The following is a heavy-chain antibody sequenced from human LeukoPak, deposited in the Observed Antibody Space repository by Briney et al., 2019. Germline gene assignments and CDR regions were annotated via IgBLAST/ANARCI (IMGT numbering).Heavy chain of an antibody. CDR3: ARVHRGYCSGGSCYSGWVMFDY. Sequence: PSETLSLTCAVFGGSFSGHYWSWIRQPPGKGLEWIGEINHSGSTNYNPSLKSRVTISVDTSKNQFSLKLSSVTAADTAVYYCARVHRGYCSGGSCYSGWVMFDYWGQGTLVTVSS. CDR1: GGSFSGHY. D-gene: IGHD2-15*01. J-gene: IGHJ4*02. CDR2: INHSGST. V-gene: IGHV4-34*01.